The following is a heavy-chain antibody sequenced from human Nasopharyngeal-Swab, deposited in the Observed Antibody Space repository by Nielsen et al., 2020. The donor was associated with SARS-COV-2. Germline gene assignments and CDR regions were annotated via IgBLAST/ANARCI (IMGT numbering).Heavy chain of an antibody. Sequence: ASVKVSCKASGGTFSSYDINWVRQATGQGLEWMGWTNPNSGNTGYAQKFQGRVTITRNTSISTAYMELSSLRSEDTAVYYCARGNFDWLLFRWFDPWGRGTLVTVSS. CDR3: ARGNFDWLLFRWFDP. CDR1: GGTFSSYD. D-gene: IGHD3-9*01. J-gene: IGHJ5*02. CDR2: TNPNSGNT. V-gene: IGHV1-8*02.